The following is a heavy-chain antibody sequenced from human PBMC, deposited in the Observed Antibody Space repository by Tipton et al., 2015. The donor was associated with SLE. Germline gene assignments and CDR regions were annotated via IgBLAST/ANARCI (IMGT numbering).Heavy chain of an antibody. D-gene: IGHD6-19*01. Sequence: TLSLTCTVSSGSISSYYWSWIRQPPGKGLEWIGYIYYTGSTNYNPSLKSRVTISVDTSKNQFSLKLSSVTAADTAVYYCARGDSSGWYRDWFFDLWGRGTLVTVSS. CDR3: ARGDSSGWYRDWFFDL. CDR1: SGSISSYY. CDR2: IYYTGST. V-gene: IGHV4-59*01. J-gene: IGHJ2*01.